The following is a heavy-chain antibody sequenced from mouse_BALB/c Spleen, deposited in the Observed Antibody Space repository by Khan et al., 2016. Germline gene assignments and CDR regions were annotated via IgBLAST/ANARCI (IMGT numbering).Heavy chain of an antibody. J-gene: IGHJ4*01. Sequence: EVELVESGGGLVKPGGSLKLSCAASGFTFSSYAMSWVRQSPEKRLEWVAEISSGGSYTYYPDTVTGRFTISRDNAKNTLYLAMSSLRSEDTAMYYCAREGDAMDDWGQGTSVTVSS. CDR3: AREGDAMDD. CDR2: ISSGGSYT. V-gene: IGHV5-9-4*01. D-gene: IGHD3-3*01. CDR1: GFTFSSYA.